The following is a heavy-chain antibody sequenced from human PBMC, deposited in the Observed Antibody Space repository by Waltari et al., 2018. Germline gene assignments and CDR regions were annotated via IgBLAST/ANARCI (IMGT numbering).Heavy chain of an antibody. D-gene: IGHD7-27*01. V-gene: IGHV1-46*01. Sequence: QVQLVQSGAEVKKPGASVKVSCKASGYTFTSYYMHWVRQAPGQGLEWMGIINPSGGSTSYAQKFQGRVTITADKSTSTAYMELSSLRSEDTAVYYCARGDTGEDGMDVWGQGTTVTVSS. J-gene: IGHJ6*02. CDR1: GYTFTSYY. CDR2: INPSGGST. CDR3: ARGDTGEDGMDV.